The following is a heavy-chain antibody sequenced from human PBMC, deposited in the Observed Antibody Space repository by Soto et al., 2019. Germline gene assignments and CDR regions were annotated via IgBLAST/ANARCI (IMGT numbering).Heavy chain of an antibody. Sequence: SETLSLTCSVSDDSITSDKYYWSWIRRPPGKGLEYIGYIYYSGTTKYNHSLKSRVTISLDMSKNQFSLKLSSVTAADSAMYFCTRSLWGYAFDLWGQGTVVTVSS. CDR2: IYYSGTT. CDR1: DDSITSDKYY. J-gene: IGHJ3*01. V-gene: IGHV4-61*01. D-gene: IGHD7-27*01. CDR3: TRSLWGYAFDL.